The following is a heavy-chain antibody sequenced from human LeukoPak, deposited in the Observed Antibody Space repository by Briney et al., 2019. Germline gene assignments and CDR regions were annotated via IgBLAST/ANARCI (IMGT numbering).Heavy chain of an antibody. J-gene: IGHJ4*02. CDR2: TRNKANSYTT. D-gene: IGHD3-10*01. CDR3: ARDRGYFDY. V-gene: IGHV3-72*01. Sequence: PGGSLRLSCVASGFTFSDHHMDWVGQAPGKGREWVGRTRNKANSYTTEYAASVKGRFTISRDDSKKSLDLQMNSLKTEDTAVYYCARDRGYFDYWGQGALVSVSS. CDR1: GFTFSDHH.